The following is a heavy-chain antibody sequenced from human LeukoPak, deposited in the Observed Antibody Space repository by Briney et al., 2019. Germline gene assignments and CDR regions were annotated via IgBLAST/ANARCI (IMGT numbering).Heavy chain of an antibody. V-gene: IGHV3-7*03. D-gene: IGHD1-14*01. CDR1: GFSFNNYR. J-gene: IGHJ4*02. CDR2: IKQDGSEK. CDR3: ARYKKPTPFDY. Sequence: GGSLRLSCVASGFSFNNYRMTWVRQAPGKGLEWVANIKQDGSEKQYVDSVKGRFAISRDNAKKSLYLQINTLRAEDTAVYYCARYKKPTPFDYWGQGTLVTVSS.